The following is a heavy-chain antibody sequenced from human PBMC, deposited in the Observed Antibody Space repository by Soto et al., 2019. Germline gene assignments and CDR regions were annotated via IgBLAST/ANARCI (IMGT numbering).Heavy chain of an antibody. CDR2: ISSSSSYI. V-gene: IGHV3-21*06. D-gene: IGHD5-12*01. J-gene: IGHJ3*01. CDR1: GFSLSSYS. CDR3: ARDSRLAAINVFDF. Sequence: GGSLRLSCAASGFSLSSYSINWVRQAPGKGLEWVSSISSSSSYIYYADSVKGRFTISRDNAEDSWYLQMKSRRAEDRALYYCARDSRLAAINVFDFWGQATMLTV.